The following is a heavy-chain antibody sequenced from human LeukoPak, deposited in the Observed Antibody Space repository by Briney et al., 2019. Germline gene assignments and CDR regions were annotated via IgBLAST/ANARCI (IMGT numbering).Heavy chain of an antibody. V-gene: IGHV3-23*01. D-gene: IGHD3-22*01. CDR3: ATGGLYYYDSSGYSPLDY. J-gene: IGHJ4*02. CDR1: GITFSSYG. Sequence: GGSLRLSCAASGITFSSYGMSWVRQAPGKGLEWVSAISGSGGSTYYADSVKGRFTISRDNSKNTLYLQMNSLRAEDTAVYYCATGGLYYYDSSGYSPLDYWGQGTLVTVSS. CDR2: ISGSGGST.